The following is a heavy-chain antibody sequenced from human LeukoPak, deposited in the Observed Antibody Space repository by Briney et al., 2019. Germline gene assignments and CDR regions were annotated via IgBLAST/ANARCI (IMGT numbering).Heavy chain of an antibody. Sequence: GGSLRLSCAASGFTFTTYSMNWVRQAPGKGLEWASSISSSSSYIYYVDSVKGRFTISRDNAKNSLYLQMNSLRAEDTAVYYCAREPNSGYLNSWGQGTLVTVSS. CDR3: AREPNSGYLNS. D-gene: IGHD3-22*01. J-gene: IGHJ4*02. CDR2: ISSSSSYI. CDR1: GFTFTTYS. V-gene: IGHV3-21*01.